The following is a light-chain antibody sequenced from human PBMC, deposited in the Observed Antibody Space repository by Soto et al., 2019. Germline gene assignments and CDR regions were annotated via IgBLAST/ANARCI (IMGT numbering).Light chain of an antibody. CDR2: DDD. V-gene: IGLV1-51*01. CDR1: SSNIGNNY. J-gene: IGLJ2*01. CDR3: GTWDSSLSAGQ. Sequence: QSVLTQPPSVSAAPGQKVTISFSGSSSNIGNNYVSWYQQLPGAAPRLLIYDDDERPSGIPDRFSGSKSGTSATLAITGLQTGDEADYYCGTWDSSLSAGQIGEGTKRTVL.